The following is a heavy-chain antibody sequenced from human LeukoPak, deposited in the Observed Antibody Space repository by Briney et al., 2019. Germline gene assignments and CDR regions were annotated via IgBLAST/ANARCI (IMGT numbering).Heavy chain of an antibody. CDR3: AREIGDGIYFDY. CDR2: ISGSGGST. Sequence: PGGSLRLSCTASGFTFSSYAMSWVRQPPGKGLEWVSAISGSGGSTYYADSVKGRFTISRDNSKNTLYLQMNSLRAEDTAVYYCAREIGDGIYFDYWGQGTLVTVSS. CDR1: GFTFSSYA. V-gene: IGHV3-23*01. J-gene: IGHJ4*02. D-gene: IGHD5-24*01.